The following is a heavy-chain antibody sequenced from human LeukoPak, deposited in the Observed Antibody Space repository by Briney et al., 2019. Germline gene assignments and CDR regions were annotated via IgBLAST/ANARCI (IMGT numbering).Heavy chain of an antibody. Sequence: PGGSLRLSCAASGFTFSVYWMSWVRQAPGKGLEWVANINQHGSEKYYVDSVTGRLTISRDNAKNSLYLQMNSLRAEDTAVYYCATSPTSKEDYWGQGTLVTVSS. CDR2: INQHGSEK. D-gene: IGHD6-6*01. V-gene: IGHV3-7*01. CDR3: ATSPTSKEDY. CDR1: GFTFSVYW. J-gene: IGHJ4*02.